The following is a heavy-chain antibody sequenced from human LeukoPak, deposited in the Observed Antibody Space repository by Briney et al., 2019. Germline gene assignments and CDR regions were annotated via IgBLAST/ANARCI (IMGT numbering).Heavy chain of an antibody. CDR2: ISPSGGAT. CDR1: GFTFNNYP. Sequence: GGSLRLSCAASGFTFNNYPVNWVRQAPGKGLELVSVISPSGGATFYGDSVQGRFTISRDNSRDTLYLQMNSLTAEDTAVYYCGKYLQTTVGANDYWGQGTLVTVSS. J-gene: IGHJ4*02. D-gene: IGHD1-26*01. CDR3: GKYLQTTVGANDY. V-gene: IGHV3-23*01.